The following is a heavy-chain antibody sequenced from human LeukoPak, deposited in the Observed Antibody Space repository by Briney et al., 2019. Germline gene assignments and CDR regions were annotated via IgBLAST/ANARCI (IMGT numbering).Heavy chain of an antibody. CDR2: ISSSSGST. J-gene: IGHJ6*03. D-gene: IGHD6-6*01. Sequence: GGSLRLSCAASGFTFSNYAMSWVRQAPGKGLEWVAAISSSSGSTSYADSVKGRFTISRDNSKNRLYLQMNSLRAEDTALYYCAKDLGQIVKYYYMDSWGKGTPVTVSS. CDR1: GFTFSNYA. CDR3: AKDLGQIVKYYYMDS. V-gene: IGHV3-23*01.